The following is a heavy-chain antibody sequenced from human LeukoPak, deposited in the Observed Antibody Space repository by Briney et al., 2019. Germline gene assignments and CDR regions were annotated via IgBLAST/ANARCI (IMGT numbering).Heavy chain of an antibody. CDR1: GFTFSDYW. CDR2: IREDGRKA. CDR3: ARDQVGGHYQF. Sequence: GGSLRLSCAAFGFTFSDYWMTWVRQAPGKGPEWVANIREDGRKAYYVDSVRGRFTISRDNVKNSLYLQMSYLRTEDTAIYYCARDQVGGHYQFWGQGALVAVSS. V-gene: IGHV3-7*01. J-gene: IGHJ4*02. D-gene: IGHD2-21*02.